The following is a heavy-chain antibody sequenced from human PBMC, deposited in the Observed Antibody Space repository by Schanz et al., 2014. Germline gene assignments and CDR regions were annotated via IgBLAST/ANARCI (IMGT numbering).Heavy chain of an antibody. CDR2: ISPSSGGT. V-gene: IGHV1-2*06. CDR3: ARDSNRRVAGPGD. J-gene: IGHJ4*02. Sequence: QVQLVQSGAEVKKPGASVKVSCKASGYSFSAYYIHWMRQAPGQGLEWMGRISPSSGGTNYAQNXXGRVNMTKETSNHQVYMALSTLTSGDTAVYYCARDSNRRVAGPGDWGQGTLVTVSS. CDR1: GYSFSAYY. D-gene: IGHD1-1*01.